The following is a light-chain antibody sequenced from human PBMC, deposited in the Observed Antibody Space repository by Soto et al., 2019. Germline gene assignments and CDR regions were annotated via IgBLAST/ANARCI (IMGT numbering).Light chain of an antibody. J-gene: IGLJ1*01. Sequence: QSVLTQPRSVSGSRGQSVTISCTGTTSDVGGYNYVSWYQQHPGKVPKLMIYDVTKRPSGVPDRFSGSKSGNTASLTISGLRPDDEADYYCCSYAGSYTFYVFGTGTKVTVL. CDR2: DVT. CDR1: TSDVGGYNY. V-gene: IGLV2-11*01. CDR3: CSYAGSYTFYV.